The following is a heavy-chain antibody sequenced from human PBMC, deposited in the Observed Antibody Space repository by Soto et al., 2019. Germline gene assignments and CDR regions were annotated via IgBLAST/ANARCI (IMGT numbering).Heavy chain of an antibody. CDR1: GFTFDDYA. CDR2: ISWNSGSI. J-gene: IGHJ6*03. D-gene: IGHD3-10*01. Sequence: GGSLRLSCAASGFTFDDYAMHWVRQAPGKGLEWVSGISWNSGSIGYADSVKGRFTISRDNAKNSLYLQMNSLRAEDTALYYCAKGQIGGGYYYYMDVWGKGTTVTVSS. V-gene: IGHV3-9*01. CDR3: AKGQIGGGYYYYMDV.